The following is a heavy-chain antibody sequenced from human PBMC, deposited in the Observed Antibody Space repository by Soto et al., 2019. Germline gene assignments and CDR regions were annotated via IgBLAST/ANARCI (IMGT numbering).Heavy chain of an antibody. V-gene: IGHV3-48*01. D-gene: IGHD3-10*01. CDR1: GFSFMDYS. J-gene: IGHJ4*02. Sequence: EVMLVESGGGLVPPGGSLRLSCAVSGFSFMDYSMNWVRQAPGKGLEWISYISSSTTTIYYAESVKGRFTISRDNAKNSLSLHLNSLRVEDTAVSYCASQGGPYSDPGSYYNLRFGGQGTLVTVSS. CDR3: ASQGGPYSDPGSYYNLRF. CDR2: ISSSTTTI.